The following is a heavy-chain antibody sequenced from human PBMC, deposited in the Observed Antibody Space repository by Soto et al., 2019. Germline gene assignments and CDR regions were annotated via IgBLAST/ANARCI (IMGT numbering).Heavy chain of an antibody. Sequence: SETLSLTCTASGGSMRNYFWTWIRQPPGKGLEWIGYIHYSGTTSFFPSYNPSLRSRVTISEDTSKNQFSLKLLSVTTADTAVYFCAAGEASSRNLAPYYLDFWGQGTLVTVSS. CDR1: GGSMRNYF. CDR3: AAGEASSRNLAPYYLDF. V-gene: IGHV4-59*01. J-gene: IGHJ4*02. CDR2: IHYSGTT. D-gene: IGHD6-13*01.